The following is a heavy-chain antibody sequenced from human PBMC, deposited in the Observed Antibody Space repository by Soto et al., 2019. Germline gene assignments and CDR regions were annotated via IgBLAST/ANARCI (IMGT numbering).Heavy chain of an antibody. Sequence: PSETLSLTCAVYGGPFSGYYWSWIRQPPGKGLEWIGEINHSGSTNYNPSLKSRVTISVDTSKNQFSLKLSSVTAADTAVYYCARREPYYYYYMDVWGKGTTVTVSS. V-gene: IGHV4-34*01. J-gene: IGHJ6*03. CDR3: ARREPYYYYYMDV. CDR1: GGPFSGYY. CDR2: INHSGST. D-gene: IGHD1-1*01.